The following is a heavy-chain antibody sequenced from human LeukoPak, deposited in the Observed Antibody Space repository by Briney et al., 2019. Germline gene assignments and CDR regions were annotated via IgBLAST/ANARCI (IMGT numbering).Heavy chain of an antibody. J-gene: IGHJ4*02. CDR2: IKQDGSET. CDR3: ARAYSSGWYSGYYFDY. V-gene: IGHV3-7*03. CDR1: GFTFSSYW. Sequence: PGGSLRLSCAASGFTFSSYWMGWVRQAPGKGLEWVANIKQDGSETYYVDSVKGRFTISRDNAKNSLYLQMNSLRAEDTAVYYCARAYSSGWYSGYYFDYWGQGTLVTVSS. D-gene: IGHD6-19*01.